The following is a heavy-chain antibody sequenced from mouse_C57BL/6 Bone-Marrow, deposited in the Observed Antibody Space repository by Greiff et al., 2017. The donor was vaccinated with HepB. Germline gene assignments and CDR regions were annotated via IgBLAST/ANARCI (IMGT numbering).Heavy chain of an antibody. CDR1: GYNFTSYW. V-gene: IGHV1-55*01. D-gene: IGHD2-3*01. Sequence: VQLQQPGAELVKPGASVKMSCKASGYNFTSYWLTWVKQRPGQGLEWIGDIYPGSGSTNNNEKFKSKATLTVDTSSSTAYMQLSSLTSEDSAVYYCATPDGYWGQGTTLTVSS. CDR3: ATPDGY. CDR2: IYPGSGST. J-gene: IGHJ2*01.